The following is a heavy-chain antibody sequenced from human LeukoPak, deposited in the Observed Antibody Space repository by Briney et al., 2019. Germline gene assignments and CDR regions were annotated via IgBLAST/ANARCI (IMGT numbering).Heavy chain of an antibody. D-gene: IGHD6-13*01. CDR1: GFTFSSYS. CDR3: ARDRSSSWSPFDY. V-gene: IGHV3-21*01. J-gene: IGHJ4*02. CDR2: ISSSSSYI. Sequence: GGSLRLSCAASGFTFSSYSMNWVRQAPGKGLEWVSSISSSSSYIYYADSVKGRFTISRDNAKNSLYLQMNSLRAEDTAVYYCARDRSSSWSPFDYWGQGTLVTVSS.